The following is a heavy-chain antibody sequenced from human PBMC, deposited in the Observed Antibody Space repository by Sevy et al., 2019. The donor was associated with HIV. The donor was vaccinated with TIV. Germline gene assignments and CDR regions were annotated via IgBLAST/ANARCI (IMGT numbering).Heavy chain of an antibody. Sequence: GGSLRLSCAASGFTFSSYAMHWVRQAPGKGLEWVAVISYDGSNKYYADSVKGRFTISRDNSKNTLYLQMNSLRTEDTAVFYWAGCWEVGATKGTSYYGMDVWGQGTTVTVSS. D-gene: IGHD1-26*01. CDR3: AGCWEVGATKGTSYYGMDV. CDR1: GFTFSSYA. CDR2: ISYDGSNK. J-gene: IGHJ6*02. V-gene: IGHV3-30*04.